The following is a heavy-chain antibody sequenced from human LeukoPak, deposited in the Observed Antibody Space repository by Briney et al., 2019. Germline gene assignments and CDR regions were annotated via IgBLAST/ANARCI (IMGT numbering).Heavy chain of an antibody. D-gene: IGHD3-22*01. Sequence: ASVKVSCKASGGTFSRSAISWVRQAPGQGLEWMGGIIPIFGPADYAQKFQGRVTITRNTSISTAYMELSSLRSEDTAVYYCARGYYDSSGYYYYYYYYYMDVWGKGTTVTVSS. V-gene: IGHV1-69*05. J-gene: IGHJ6*03. CDR1: GGTFSRSA. CDR2: IIPIFGPA. CDR3: ARGYYDSSGYYYYYYYYYMDV.